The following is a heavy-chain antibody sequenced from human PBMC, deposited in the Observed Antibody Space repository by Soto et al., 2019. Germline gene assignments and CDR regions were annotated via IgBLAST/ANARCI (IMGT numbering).Heavy chain of an antibody. D-gene: IGHD5-18*01. V-gene: IGHV3-30*18. CDR2: ISYDGSNK. J-gene: IGHJ6*02. CDR1: GFTFSSYG. CDR3: AKVDTAMVSYYYYGMAV. Sequence: VRLSCAASGFTFSSYGMHWVRQAPGKGLEWVAVISYDGSNKYYADSVKGRFTISRDNSKNTLYLQMNRLRAEDTAVYYCAKVDTAMVSYYYYGMAVWGQGSTVTVSS.